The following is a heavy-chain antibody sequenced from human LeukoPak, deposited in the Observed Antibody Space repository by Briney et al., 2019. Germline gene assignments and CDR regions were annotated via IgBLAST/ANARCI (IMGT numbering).Heavy chain of an antibody. Sequence: PSETLSLTCTVSGGSINSGSYYWSWIRQPPGKGLEWIGYIYYSGSTNYNPSLKSRVTISVDTSKNQFSLKLSSVTAADTAVYYCARRGVVTAPFDYWGQGTLVTVSS. V-gene: IGHV4-61*01. CDR2: IYYSGST. D-gene: IGHD2-21*02. CDR3: ARRGVVTAPFDY. J-gene: IGHJ4*02. CDR1: GGSINSGSYY.